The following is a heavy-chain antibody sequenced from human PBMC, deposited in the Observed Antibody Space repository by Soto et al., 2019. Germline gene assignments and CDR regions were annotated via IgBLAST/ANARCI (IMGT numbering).Heavy chain of an antibody. CDR2: IKSKPDGGTA. J-gene: IGHJ4*02. D-gene: IGHD1-20*01. CDR3: ATSGGNWNDLVEFFY. V-gene: IGHV3-15*01. Sequence: GGSLRLSCAASGFTFSYAWMSRVRQAPGKGLEWVGRIKSKPDGGTADYAAPVKGRFSISRDESKDTLHLQMSSLKTEDTAVYYCATSGGNWNDLVEFFYWGQGTLVTVSS. CDR1: GFTFSYAW.